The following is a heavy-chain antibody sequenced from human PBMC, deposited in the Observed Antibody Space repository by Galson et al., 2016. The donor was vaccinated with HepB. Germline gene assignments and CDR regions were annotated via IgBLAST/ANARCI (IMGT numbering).Heavy chain of an antibody. CDR1: GFTISRDW. J-gene: IGHJ4*02. Sequence: SLRLSCAASGFTISRDWMTWVRQAPGMGLEWVAQIKEDGSTKYYVDSVRGRFTISRDDSKNMVYLQMNSLKADDTAVYYCAKLGVRLSTGWVDYWGQGILVTVSP. CDR3: AKLGVRLSTGWVDY. D-gene: IGHD3-10*01. V-gene: IGHV3-7*03. CDR2: IKEDGSTK.